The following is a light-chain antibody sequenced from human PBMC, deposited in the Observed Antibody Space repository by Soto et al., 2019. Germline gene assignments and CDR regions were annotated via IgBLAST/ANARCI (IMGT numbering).Light chain of an antibody. V-gene: IGKV1-39*01. CDR1: QSISTY. CDR2: AAS. Sequence: DIQMAHSPSSLSAFVLYIVTITFRSSQSISTYLNWYEQKPGKAPKLLIYAASSLQSGVPSRFSGSGSGTDFTLTISSLQPEDFATYYCQKSYSTPRKFGQGTKVDIK. CDR3: QKSYSTPRK. J-gene: IGKJ1*01.